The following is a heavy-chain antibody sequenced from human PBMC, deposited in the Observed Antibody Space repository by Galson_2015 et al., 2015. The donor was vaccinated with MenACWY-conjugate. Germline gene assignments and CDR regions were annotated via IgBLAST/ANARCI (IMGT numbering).Heavy chain of an antibody. V-gene: IGHV3-15*01. D-gene: IGHD2-15*01. J-gene: IGHJ5*02. Sequence: SLRLSCATSGLTFCNVWMSWVRQAPGKGLEWVARIKCRADGGTTDYATPVKGRFTILRDDSTNTLYLQMNSLKIEDTAMYFCTRDRDVGGSRWWFDPWGQGTLVTVSS. CDR1: GLTFCNVW. CDR3: TRDRDVGGSRWWFDP. CDR2: IKCRADGGTT.